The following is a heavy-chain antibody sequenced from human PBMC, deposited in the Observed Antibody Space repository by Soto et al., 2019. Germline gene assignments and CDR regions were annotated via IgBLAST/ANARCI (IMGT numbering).Heavy chain of an antibody. D-gene: IGHD1-26*01. CDR2: ISAYIGNT. Sequence: QVQLVQSGAEVKKPGPSVKVSCKASGYTFTSYGISWVRQAPGQGLEWMGWISAYIGNTNYAQKLQGRVTMTTDTSTSTAYRELRSLRSDDTAVYYCATDEGIVGATVYRGQGTLVTLST. J-gene: IGHJ4*01. V-gene: IGHV1-18*04. CDR3: ATDEGIVGATVY. CDR1: GYTFTSYG.